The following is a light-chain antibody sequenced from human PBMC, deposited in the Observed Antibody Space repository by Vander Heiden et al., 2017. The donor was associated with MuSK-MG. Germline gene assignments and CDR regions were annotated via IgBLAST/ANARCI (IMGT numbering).Light chain of an antibody. CDR3: AAWDDSLNGYV. Sequence: QSVLTQSPSAAGTPGQRVTISCSARRSNIGINTVNWFQQLPGTAPKLLIYSTSQRPSGVPDRFSGSKSGTSASLAISGLQSEDEADYYCAAWDDSLNGYVFGTGSKVTVL. CDR2: STS. CDR1: RSNIGINT. J-gene: IGLJ1*01. V-gene: IGLV1-44*01.